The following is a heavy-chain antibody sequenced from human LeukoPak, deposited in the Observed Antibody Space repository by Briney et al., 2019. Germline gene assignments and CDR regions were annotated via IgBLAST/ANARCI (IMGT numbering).Heavy chain of an antibody. D-gene: IGHD3-16*02. CDR1: GLTFSSYW. V-gene: IGHV3-7*03. CDR2: IKEDGSEK. CDR3: ARESYYFDY. J-gene: IGHJ4*02. Sequence: PGGSLRLSCAASGLTFSSYWLTWVRQAPGKGLEWVAKIKEDGSEKYYMDSVKGRFTISRDNAKNSLYLQINSLRVDDTAVYYCARESYYFDYWGQGTLVTVSS.